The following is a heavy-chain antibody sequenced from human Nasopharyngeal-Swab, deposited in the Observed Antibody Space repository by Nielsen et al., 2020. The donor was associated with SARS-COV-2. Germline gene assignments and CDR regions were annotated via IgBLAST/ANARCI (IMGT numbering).Heavy chain of an antibody. J-gene: IGHJ3*02. V-gene: IGHV4-34*01. Sequence: GSLRLSCAVYGGSFSGYYWSWIRQPPGKGLEWIGEINHSGSTNYNPSLKSRVTISVDTSKNQFSLKLSSVTAADTAVYYCAGDKYNWNYPDAFDIWGQGTMVTVSS. CDR1: GGSFSGYY. CDR3: AGDKYNWNYPDAFDI. CDR2: INHSGST. D-gene: IGHD1-7*01.